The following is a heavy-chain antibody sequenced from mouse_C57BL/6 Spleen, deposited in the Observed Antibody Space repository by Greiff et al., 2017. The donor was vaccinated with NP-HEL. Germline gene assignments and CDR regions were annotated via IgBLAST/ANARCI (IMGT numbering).Heavy chain of an antibody. Sequence: EVQLQQSGGGLVQPGGSMKLSCAASGFTFSDAWMDWVRQSPEKGLEWVAEIRNKANNHATYYAESVKGRFTISRDDSKSSVYLQMNSLRAEDTGIYYCTRRAYYSNWDPWFAYWGQGTLVTVSA. J-gene: IGHJ3*01. CDR3: TRRAYYSNWDPWFAY. D-gene: IGHD2-5*01. CDR1: GFTFSDAW. CDR2: IRNKANNHAT. V-gene: IGHV6-6*01.